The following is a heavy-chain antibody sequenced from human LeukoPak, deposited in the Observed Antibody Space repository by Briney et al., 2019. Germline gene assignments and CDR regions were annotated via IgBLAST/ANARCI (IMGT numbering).Heavy chain of an antibody. CDR3: AKDGSDSSGYYY. Sequence: GGSLRLSRAASGFTFSSYAMSWVRQAPGKGLEWVSAISGSGGSTYYADSVKGRFTISRDNSKNTLYLQMNSLRAEDTAVYYCAKDGSDSSGYYYWGQGTLVTVSS. CDR2: ISGSGGST. D-gene: IGHD3-22*01. J-gene: IGHJ4*02. CDR1: GFTFSSYA. V-gene: IGHV3-23*01.